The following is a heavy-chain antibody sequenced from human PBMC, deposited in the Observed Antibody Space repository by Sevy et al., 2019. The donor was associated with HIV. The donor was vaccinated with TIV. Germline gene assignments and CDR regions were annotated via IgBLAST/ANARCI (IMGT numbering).Heavy chain of an antibody. CDR3: ARDCSSASCLWGMDV. CDR1: GFTFSNYW. J-gene: IGHJ6*02. V-gene: IGHV3-7*03. CDR2: IKRDGSEK. D-gene: IGHD2-2*01. Sequence: GGSLRLSCAGSGFTFSNYWMSWVRQAPGKGLEWVANIKRDGSEKYYVASVKGRFTISRDNAKTSLYLQMNSLRVEDTAGYYWARDCSSASCLWGMDVWGQGTMVTVSS.